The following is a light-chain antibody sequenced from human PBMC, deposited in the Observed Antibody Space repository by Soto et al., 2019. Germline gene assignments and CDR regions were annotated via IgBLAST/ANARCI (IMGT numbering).Light chain of an antibody. J-gene: IGKJ5*01. V-gene: IGKV1-12*01. CDR1: QGISRR. CDR3: QPANSFPLT. Sequence: DIQMTQSPSFVSASVGDRVTITCRASQGISRRLAWYQQRPEKAPELLIYGASSLQSGVPSRFSGSGSGTDFTLTISSLQPEDFATYYCQPANSFPLTFGQGTRLEIK. CDR2: GAS.